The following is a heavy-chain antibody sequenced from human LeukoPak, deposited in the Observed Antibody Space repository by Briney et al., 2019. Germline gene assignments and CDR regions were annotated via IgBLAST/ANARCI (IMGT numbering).Heavy chain of an antibody. J-gene: IGHJ4*02. Sequence: GGSLRLSCAASGFTFDDYGMSWVRQAPGKGLEWVSGINWNGGSTGYADSVKGRFTISRDNAKNSLYLQMNSLRAEDTALHYCATINYYDSSGEVDYWGQGTLVTVSS. CDR3: ATINYYDSSGEVDY. D-gene: IGHD3-22*01. CDR2: INWNGGST. V-gene: IGHV3-20*04. CDR1: GFTFDDYG.